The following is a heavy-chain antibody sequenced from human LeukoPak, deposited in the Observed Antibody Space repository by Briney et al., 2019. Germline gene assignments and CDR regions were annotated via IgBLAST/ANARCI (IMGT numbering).Heavy chain of an antibody. Sequence: ASVKVSCKASGYTFTSYVMHWVRQAPGQRLEWMGWINAGNGNTEYSQKFQGRVTITRDTSASTAYMELSSLRSEDTAVYYCARVGYGSGSDYYYYYGMDVWGQGTTVTVSS. V-gene: IGHV1-3*01. CDR2: INAGNGNT. CDR1: GYTFTSYV. D-gene: IGHD3-10*01. CDR3: ARVGYGSGSDYYYYYGMDV. J-gene: IGHJ6*02.